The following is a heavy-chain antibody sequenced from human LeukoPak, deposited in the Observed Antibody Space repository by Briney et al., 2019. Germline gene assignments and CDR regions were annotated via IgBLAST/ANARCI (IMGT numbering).Heavy chain of an antibody. V-gene: IGHV4-39*07. CDR1: GGSISSSSYY. Sequence: SETLSLTCIVSGGSISSSSYYWGWIRQPPGKGLEWIGSIYYSGSTYYNPSLKSRVTISVDTSKNQFSLKLSSVTAADTAVYYCARTQPQLRYFDWLLDWFDPWGQGTLVTVSS. D-gene: IGHD3-9*01. J-gene: IGHJ5*02. CDR3: ARTQPQLRYFDWLLDWFDP. CDR2: IYYSGST.